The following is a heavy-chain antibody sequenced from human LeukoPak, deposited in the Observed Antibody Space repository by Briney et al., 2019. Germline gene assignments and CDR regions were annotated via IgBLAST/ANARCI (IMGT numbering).Heavy chain of an antibody. Sequence: PGGSLRLSCAASGFTVSSNCMTWVRQAPGKGLEWVSIIYSGGSTFYADSVKGRFTISRDNSKNTLYLQMNSLRAEDTAVYYCARGGSYLSAFDIWGQGTMVTVPS. J-gene: IGHJ3*02. CDR3: ARGGSYLSAFDI. CDR2: IYSGGST. V-gene: IGHV3-53*01. D-gene: IGHD1-26*01. CDR1: GFTVSSNC.